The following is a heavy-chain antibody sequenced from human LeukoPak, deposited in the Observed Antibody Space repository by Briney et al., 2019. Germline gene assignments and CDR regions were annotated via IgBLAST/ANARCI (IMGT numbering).Heavy chain of an antibody. CDR2: INNYGSST. CDR1: GFSLSSYW. Sequence: GGPLRLSCAASGFSLSSYWMHWVRRAPGKGLVWVSHINNYGSSTTYADSVKGRFTISRDNAKNTLYLQMNSLRAEDTAVYYCARDKAYAFDIWGQGTMVTVSS. V-gene: IGHV3-74*01. CDR3: ARDKAYAFDI. J-gene: IGHJ3*02.